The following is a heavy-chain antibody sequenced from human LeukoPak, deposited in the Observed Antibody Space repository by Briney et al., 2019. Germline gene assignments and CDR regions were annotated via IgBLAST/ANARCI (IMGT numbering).Heavy chain of an antibody. CDR2: ISSSGSTI. V-gene: IGHV3-11*04. D-gene: IGHD2-2*01. J-gene: IGHJ4*02. CDR1: GFTFSDYY. Sequence: GGSLRLSCAASGFTFSDYYMSWIRQAPGKGLEWVSYISSSGSTIYYADSVKGRFTISRDNAKNSLYLQMNSLRAEDTAVYNCASGVAVPAAYPYWGQGTLVTVSS. CDR3: ASGVAVPAAYPY.